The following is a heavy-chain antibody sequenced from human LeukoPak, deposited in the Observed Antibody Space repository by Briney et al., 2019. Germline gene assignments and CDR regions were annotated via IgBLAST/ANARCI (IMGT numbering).Heavy chain of an antibody. CDR1: GFTFDDYG. CDR2: INWNGDST. CDR3: ARRESSYQNYYYYYHMDV. V-gene: IGHV3-20*04. Sequence: GGSLRLSCAASGFTFDDYGMSWVRQAPGKGLEWVSDINWNGDSTGYADSVKGRFTISRDNAKNSLYLQMNGLRAEDTALYCCARRESSYQNYYYYYHMDVWGEGTTVTVSS. D-gene: IGHD3-16*02. J-gene: IGHJ6*03.